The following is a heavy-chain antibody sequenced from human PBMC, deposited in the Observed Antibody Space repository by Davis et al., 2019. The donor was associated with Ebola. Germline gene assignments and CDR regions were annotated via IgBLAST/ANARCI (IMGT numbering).Heavy chain of an antibody. CDR2: IQQDGSEK. V-gene: IGHV3-7*03. D-gene: IGHD5-12*01. CDR3: ARGGYGVYYYCYGMDV. CDR1: GFTFSSYW. J-gene: IGHJ6*02. Sequence: GESLKISCAASGFTFSSYWMSWVRQAPGKGLEWVANIQQDGSEKYYVDSVKGRFTISRDNAKNSLYLQMNSLRAEDTAVYYCARGGYGVYYYCYGMDVWGQGTTVTVSS.